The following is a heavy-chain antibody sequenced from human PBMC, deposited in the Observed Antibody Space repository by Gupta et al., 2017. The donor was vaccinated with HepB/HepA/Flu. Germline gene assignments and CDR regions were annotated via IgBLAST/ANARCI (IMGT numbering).Heavy chain of an antibody. Sequence: EVQLLESGGGLVQPGGSLRLSCAASGFTFSNYAMSWVRQAPGKGLERVSAIKGGGGGTYYADSVKGRFTISRDNSKNTLYLQMNSLRAEDTAVYYCAKGTINYYDSSAYFDSWGQGTLVTVSS. CDR3: AKGTINYYDSSAYFDS. CDR2: IKGGGGGT. J-gene: IGHJ4*02. CDR1: GFTFSNYA. D-gene: IGHD3-22*01. V-gene: IGHV3-23*01.